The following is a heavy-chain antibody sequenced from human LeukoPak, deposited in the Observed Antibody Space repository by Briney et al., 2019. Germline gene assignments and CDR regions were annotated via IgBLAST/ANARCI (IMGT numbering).Heavy chain of an antibody. CDR3: ASSQGNDYVWGSYRCDY. V-gene: IGHV1-69*06. D-gene: IGHD3-16*02. CDR2: IIPIFGTT. J-gene: IGHJ4*02. CDR1: GGTFNSYA. Sequence: EASVKVSCKASGGTFNSYAISWVRQAPGQGLEWMGGIIPIFGTTNYARKFRGRVTITADKSTSTACMELSSLRSEDTAVYYCASSQGNDYVWGSYRCDYWGQGTLVTVSS.